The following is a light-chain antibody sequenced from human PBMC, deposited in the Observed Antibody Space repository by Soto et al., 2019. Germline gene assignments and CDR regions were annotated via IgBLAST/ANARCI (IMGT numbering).Light chain of an antibody. CDR2: GAS. CDR3: QQYSNWPLT. V-gene: IGKV3-15*01. CDR1: QTVYND. Sequence: EIVMTQSPATLSVSPGERATLSCRASQTVYNDLAWYQQKPGQPPRLLIYGASARATGIPAWFSGSGSGTEFTLTISRLQSEDFAVYYCQQYSNWPLTFGGGTKVEIK. J-gene: IGKJ4*01.